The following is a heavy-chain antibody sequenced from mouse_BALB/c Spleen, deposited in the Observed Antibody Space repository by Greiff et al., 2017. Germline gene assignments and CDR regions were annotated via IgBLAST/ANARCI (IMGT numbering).Heavy chain of an antibody. Sequence: QVQLKQSGAELMKPGASVKISCKATGYTFSSYWIEWVKQRPGHGLEWIGEILPGSGSTNYNEKFKGKATFTADTSSNTAYMQLSSLTSEDSAVYYCARGGLYGNYGFAYWGQGTLVTVSA. V-gene: IGHV1-9*01. CDR2: ILPGSGST. CDR3: ARGGLYGNYGFAY. J-gene: IGHJ3*01. D-gene: IGHD2-1*01. CDR1: GYTFSSYW.